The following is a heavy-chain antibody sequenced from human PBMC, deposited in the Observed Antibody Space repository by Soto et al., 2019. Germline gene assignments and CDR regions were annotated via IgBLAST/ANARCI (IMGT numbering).Heavy chain of an antibody. V-gene: IGHV3-64D*06. D-gene: IGHD3-22*01. CDR2: ISSNGGST. J-gene: IGHJ6*02. Sequence: GGSLRLSCSASGFTFSSYAMHWVRQAPGKGLEYVSAISSNGGSTYYADSVKGRFTISRDNSKNTLYLQMSSLRAEDTAVYYCVNLYWGYDSSDAGYYYYGMDVWGQGTTVTVSS. CDR3: VNLYWGYDSSDAGYYYYGMDV. CDR1: GFTFSSYA.